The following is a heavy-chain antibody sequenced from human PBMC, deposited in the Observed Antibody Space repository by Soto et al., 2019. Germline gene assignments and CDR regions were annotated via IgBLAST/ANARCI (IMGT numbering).Heavy chain of an antibody. D-gene: IGHD7-27*01. Sequence: ESGGGVVQPGRSLRLSCATSGFTFSDYAIHWVRQSPGKGLEWVAFISYDGNNKYYADSVKGRFTISRDNSRDTLYLQMNSLRTEDTAIYSCATEHPGGWGLNFWGQGTLVTVSS. V-gene: IGHV3-30-3*01. CDR1: GFTFSDYA. CDR2: ISYDGNNK. CDR3: ATEHPGGWGLNF. J-gene: IGHJ4*02.